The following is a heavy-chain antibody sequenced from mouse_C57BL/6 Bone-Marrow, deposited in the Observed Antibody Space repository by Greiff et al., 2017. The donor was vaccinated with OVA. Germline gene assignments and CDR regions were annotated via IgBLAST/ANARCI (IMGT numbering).Heavy chain of an antibody. CDR3: AKMGHYYGSRYYAMDY. CDR2: IWRGGST. CDR1: GFSLTSYG. D-gene: IGHD1-1*01. V-gene: IGHV2-5*01. J-gene: IGHJ4*01. Sequence: VKLMESGPGLVQPSQSLSITCTVSGFSLTSYGVHWVRQSPGKGLEWLGVIWRGGSTDYNAAFMSRLSITKDNPKSQVFFKMNSLQADDTAIYYCAKMGHYYGSRYYAMDYWGQGTSVTVSS.